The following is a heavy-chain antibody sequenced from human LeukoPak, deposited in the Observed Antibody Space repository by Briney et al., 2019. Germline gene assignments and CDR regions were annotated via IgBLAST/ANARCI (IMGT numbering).Heavy chain of an antibody. CDR3: ARNTDYYGSGTYGYFDH. D-gene: IGHD3-10*01. Sequence: GGSLRLSCAPSGLAVSTTFMSWVRQAPGRGLEWVSIIYSGGTTHYADSVKGRFTISRDNAKNMLYLQMDSLRVGDTAIYYCARNTDYYGSGTYGYFDHWGRGTLVTVSS. J-gene: IGHJ2*01. V-gene: IGHV3-53*01. CDR2: IYSGGTT. CDR1: GLAVSTTF.